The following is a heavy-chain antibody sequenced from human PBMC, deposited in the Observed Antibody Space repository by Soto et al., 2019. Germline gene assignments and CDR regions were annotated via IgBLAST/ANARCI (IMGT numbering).Heavy chain of an antibody. CDR1: GFSFNSYA. CDR3: VRVRGEVIYDSVVHAFDI. D-gene: IGHD3-16*01. Sequence: QVQLAESGGGVVQPGRSLRLSCVASGFSFNSYAMHWVRQAPGKGLEWVAILSYDGNHEYYADSVKAHFIISRDNSMNTLFLQMNSLRTEDTAVYYCVRVRGEVIYDSVVHAFDIWGQGTMVTVSS. J-gene: IGHJ3*02. CDR2: LSYDGNHE. V-gene: IGHV3-30-3*01.